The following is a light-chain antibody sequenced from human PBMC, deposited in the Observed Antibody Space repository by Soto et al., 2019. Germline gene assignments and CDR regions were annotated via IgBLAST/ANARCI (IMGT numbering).Light chain of an antibody. CDR3: QQRRNWPPLT. CDR2: HAS. Sequence: ETVLTQSPATLSLSPGETATLSCRASESVDIYLAWYQQKPGQAPRLLIYHASNRATGIPARFSGSGSGTDFTLTISSLETEDSAVYYCQQRRNWPPLTFGGGTRVEIK. J-gene: IGKJ4*01. V-gene: IGKV3-11*01. CDR1: ESVDIY.